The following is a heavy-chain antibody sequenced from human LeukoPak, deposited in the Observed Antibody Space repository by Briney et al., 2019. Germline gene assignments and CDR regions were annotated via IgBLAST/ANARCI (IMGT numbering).Heavy chain of an antibody. CDR3: ARFGYGSGSYYNWFDP. Sequence: SETLSLTCTVSGGSISSYYWSWIRQPPGKGLEWIGYLYYSASTNHNPSLKSRVTISVDTSKNQFSLKLSSVTAADTAVYYCARFGYGSGSYYNWFDPWGQGTLVTVSS. CDR2: LYYSAST. D-gene: IGHD3-10*01. J-gene: IGHJ5*02. V-gene: IGHV4-59*12. CDR1: GGSISSYY.